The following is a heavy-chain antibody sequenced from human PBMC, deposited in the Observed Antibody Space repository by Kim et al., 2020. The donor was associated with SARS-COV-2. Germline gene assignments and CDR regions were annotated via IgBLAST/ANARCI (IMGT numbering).Heavy chain of an antibody. CDR2: IYPGDSDT. J-gene: IGHJ6*02. D-gene: IGHD1-20*01. CDR1: GYSFTSYW. CDR3: ARYNKIYYYYYGMDV. Sequence: GESLQISCKGSGYSFTSYWIGWVRQMPGKGLEWMGIIYPGDSDTRYSPSFQGQVTISADKSISTAYLQWSSLKASDTAMYYCARYNKIYYYYYGMDVWGQGTTVTVSS. V-gene: IGHV5-51*01.